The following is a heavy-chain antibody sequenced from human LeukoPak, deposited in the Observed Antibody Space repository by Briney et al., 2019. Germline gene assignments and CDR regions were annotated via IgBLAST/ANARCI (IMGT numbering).Heavy chain of an antibody. Sequence: KTSETLSLTCTVSGGSISSYYWSWIRQPPGKGLEWIGYIYYGGSTNYNPSLKSRVTISVDTSKNQFSLKLSSVTAADTAVYYCARGGRNSYAPWGQGTLVTVSS. CDR1: GGSISSYY. J-gene: IGHJ5*02. CDR2: IYYGGST. D-gene: IGHD5-18*01. V-gene: IGHV4-59*01. CDR3: ARGGRNSYAP.